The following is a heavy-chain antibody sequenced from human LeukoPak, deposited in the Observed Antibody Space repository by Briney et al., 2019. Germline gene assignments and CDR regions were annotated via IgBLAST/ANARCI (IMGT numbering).Heavy chain of an antibody. CDR3: ARAPYDILTGYFLFDS. CDR1: GSAVSSDDHF. CDR2: IYHRGST. Sequence: SSETLSLTCAVSGSAVSSDDHFWSWIRQPPGRGLEWIGYIYHRGSTSYNPSLRSRVTVSLDKPRNQFSLNLYSVTAADTAVYYCARAPYDILTGYFLFDSWGQGTLITVSS. D-gene: IGHD3-9*01. V-gene: IGHV4-30-2*01. J-gene: IGHJ4*02.